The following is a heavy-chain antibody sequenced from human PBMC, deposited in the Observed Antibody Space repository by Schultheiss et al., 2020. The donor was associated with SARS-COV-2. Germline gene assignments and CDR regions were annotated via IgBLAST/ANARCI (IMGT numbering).Heavy chain of an antibody. J-gene: IGHJ6*02. D-gene: IGHD5-12*01. CDR3: ARGSGYHSSTYYYGMDV. V-gene: IGHV3-64*04. Sequence: GGSLRLSCSASGFTFSMYAMHWVRQAPGKELEYVSAISSNGGSTYYADSVKGRFTISRDNSKNTLYLQMNSLRAEDTAVYYCARGSGYHSSTYYYGMDVWGQGTTVTVSS. CDR2: ISSNGGST. CDR1: GFTFSMYA.